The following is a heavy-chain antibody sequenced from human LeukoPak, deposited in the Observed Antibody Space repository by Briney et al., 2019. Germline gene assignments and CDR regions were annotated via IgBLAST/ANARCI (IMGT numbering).Heavy chain of an antibody. CDR3: ARVTMYYDILTGYYKPNWFDP. D-gene: IGHD3-9*01. V-gene: IGHV3-21*01. J-gene: IGHJ5*02. CDR2: TSASSSYI. CDR1: GFTFSSYT. Sequence: GGSLRLSCAASGFTFSSYTMNWVRQAPGKGLEWVSSTSASSSYIYYADSVKGRFTIPRDNAKNSLYLRMNSLRAEDTAVYYCARVTMYYDILTGYYKPNWFDPWGQGTLVTVSS.